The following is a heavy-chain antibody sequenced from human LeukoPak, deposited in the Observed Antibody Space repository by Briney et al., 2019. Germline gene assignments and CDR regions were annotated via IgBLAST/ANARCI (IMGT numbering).Heavy chain of an antibody. Sequence: GSLRLSCAASGFTFSSYAMSWVRQPPGKGLEWIGYIYYSGTTNYNPSLKSRVTISVDTSKNQFSLKLSSVTAADTAVYYCAREGSSNWENYFDYWGQGTLVTVSS. CDR2: IYYSGTT. CDR1: GFTFSSYA. D-gene: IGHD6-13*01. V-gene: IGHV4-59*01. CDR3: AREGSSNWENYFDY. J-gene: IGHJ4*02.